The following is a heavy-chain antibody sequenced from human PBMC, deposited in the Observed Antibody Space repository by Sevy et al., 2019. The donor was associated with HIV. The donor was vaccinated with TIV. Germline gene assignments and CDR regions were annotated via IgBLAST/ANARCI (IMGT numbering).Heavy chain of an antibody. D-gene: IGHD3-22*01. CDR1: GLSFSNAW. CDR2: IRSETGGGTT. Sequence: GGSLRLSCAASGLSFSNAWMAWVRQAPGKGLEWVGRIRSETGGGTTDFAAFAKGKFTISSDNPKNTLYLQINSLKTEDTAVYYCAIDHRRDGMIVVPFEKWGLGTLVTVSS. V-gene: IGHV3-15*01. CDR3: AIDHRRDGMIVVPFEK. J-gene: IGHJ4*02.